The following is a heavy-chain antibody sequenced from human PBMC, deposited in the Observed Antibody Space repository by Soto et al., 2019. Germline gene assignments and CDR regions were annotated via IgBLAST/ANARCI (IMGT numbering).Heavy chain of an antibody. D-gene: IGHD6-19*01. J-gene: IGHJ4*02. CDR3: AHMVAGTRAFWVQPYYFDY. V-gene: IGHV2-5*01. Sequence: SGPTLVKPTQTLTLTCTFSGFSLSTSGVGVGWIRQPPGKALEWLALIYWNDDKRYSPSLKSRLTITKDTSKTQVVLTMTNMDPVDTATYYCAHMVAGTRAFWVQPYYFDYWGQGTLVTVSS. CDR2: IYWNDDK. CDR1: GFSLSTSGVG.